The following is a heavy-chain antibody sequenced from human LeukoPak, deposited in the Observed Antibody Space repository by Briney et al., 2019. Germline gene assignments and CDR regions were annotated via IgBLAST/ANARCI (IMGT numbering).Heavy chain of an antibody. J-gene: IGHJ4*02. D-gene: IGHD2-15*01. V-gene: IGHV4-59*01. CDR2: IYYSGST. CDR1: GGSISSYY. Sequence: SETLSLTCTVSGGSISSYYWSWIRQPPGKGLEWIGYIYYSGSTNYNPSLKSRVTISVDTSKNQFSLKLSSVTAADTAVYYCARGAPGSSCSGGSCPYFDYWGQGTLVSVSS. CDR3: ARGAPGSSCSGGSCPYFDY.